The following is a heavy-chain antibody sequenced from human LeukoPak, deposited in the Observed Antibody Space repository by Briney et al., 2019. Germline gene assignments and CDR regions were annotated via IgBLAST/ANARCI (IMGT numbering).Heavy chain of an antibody. CDR3: AISYGDYPGDYFDY. Sequence: PGGSLRLSCAASGFTVSSNYMSWVRQAPGKGLEWVSVIYSGGSTYYADSVKGRFTISRDNSKNTLYLQMNSLRAEDTAVYYCAISYGDYPGDYFDYWGQGTLVTVSS. CDR2: IYSGGST. D-gene: IGHD4-17*01. CDR1: GFTVSSNY. J-gene: IGHJ4*02. V-gene: IGHV3-53*01.